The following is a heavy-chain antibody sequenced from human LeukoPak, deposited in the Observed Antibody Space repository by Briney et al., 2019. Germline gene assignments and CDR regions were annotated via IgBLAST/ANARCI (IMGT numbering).Heavy chain of an antibody. Sequence: ASVKVSCKASGGTFSSYAISWVRQAPGQGLEWMGGIIPIFGTANYAQKFQGRVTITTDESTSTAYMELSSLRSEDTAVYYCARGGYDILTGYYTGWFDPWGQGTLVTVSS. CDR2: IIPIFGTA. CDR3: ARGGYDILTGYYTGWFDP. V-gene: IGHV1-69*05. J-gene: IGHJ5*02. D-gene: IGHD3-9*01. CDR1: GGTFSSYA.